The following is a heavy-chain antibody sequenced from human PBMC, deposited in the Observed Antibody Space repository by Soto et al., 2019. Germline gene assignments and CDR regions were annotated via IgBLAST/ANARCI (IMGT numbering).Heavy chain of an antibody. J-gene: IGHJ5*02. CDR3: ERDRQQLNWFDP. CDR1: GYTFTSYA. CDR2: INAGNGNT. Sequence: QVQLVQSGAEGKKPGASVKVSCKASGYTFTSYAMYWVRQAPGQRLEWMGWINAGNGNTKYSQKFQGRVTITRDTSESTAYMELSRLRSEETAVDYCERDRQQLNWFDPWGQGTLVTVYS. V-gene: IGHV1-3*01. D-gene: IGHD6-13*01.